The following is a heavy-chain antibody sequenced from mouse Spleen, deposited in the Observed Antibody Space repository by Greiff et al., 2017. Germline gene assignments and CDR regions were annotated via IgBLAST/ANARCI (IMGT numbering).Heavy chain of an antibody. Sequence: EVQGVESGGGLVKPGGSLKLSCAASGFTFSSYAMSWVRQTPEKRLEWVATISSGGSYTYYPDSVKGRFTISRDNAKNTLYLQMSSLRSEDTAMYYCARAPGYAMDYWGQGTSVTVSS. CDR3: ARAPGYAMDY. J-gene: IGHJ4*01. V-gene: IGHV5-9-3*01. CDR2: ISSGGSYT. CDR1: GFTFSSYA.